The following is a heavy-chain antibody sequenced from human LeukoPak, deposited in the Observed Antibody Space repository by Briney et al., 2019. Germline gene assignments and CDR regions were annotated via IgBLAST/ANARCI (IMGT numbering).Heavy chain of an antibody. CDR1: GFTFSSYS. Sequence: GSLRLSCAASGFTFSSYSMNWVRQARGKGLEWVSYISSSSSTIYYADSVKGRFTISRDNAKNSLYLQMNSLRAEDTAVYYCARVRVTGYSNFAYWGQGTLVTVSS. CDR2: ISSSSSTI. J-gene: IGHJ4*02. CDR3: ARVRVTGYSNFAY. V-gene: IGHV3-48*04. D-gene: IGHD3-9*01.